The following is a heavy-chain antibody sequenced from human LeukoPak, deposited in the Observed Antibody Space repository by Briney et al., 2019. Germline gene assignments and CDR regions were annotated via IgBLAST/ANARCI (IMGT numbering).Heavy chain of an antibody. D-gene: IGHD4-17*01. CDR2: INGDGTST. CDR1: GFTFSSYW. J-gene: IGHJ3*02. CDR3: AKEPHSDYSDHTDSFDI. V-gene: IGHV3-74*01. Sequence: GGSPRLSCAASGFTFSSYWMHWVRQAPGKGLVWVSRINGDGTSTDYADSVKGRFSISRDNAKNTLYLQMNSLRSEDTAVYYCAKEPHSDYSDHTDSFDIWGQGTMVTVSS.